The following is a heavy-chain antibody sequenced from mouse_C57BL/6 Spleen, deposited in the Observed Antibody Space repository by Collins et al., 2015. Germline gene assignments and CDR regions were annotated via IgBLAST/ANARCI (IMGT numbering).Heavy chain of an antibody. CDR2: IWTGGGT. V-gene: IGHV2-9-2*01. Sequence: QVQLKESGPGLVAPSQSLSITCTVSGFSLTSYDISWIRQPPGKGLEWLGVIWTGGGTNYNSAFMSRLSISKDNSKSQVFLKMNSLQTDDTAIYYCVRDYDSAWFAYWGQGTLVTVSA. CDR3: VRDYDSAWFAY. D-gene: IGHD2-4*01. J-gene: IGHJ3*01. CDR1: GFSLTSYD.